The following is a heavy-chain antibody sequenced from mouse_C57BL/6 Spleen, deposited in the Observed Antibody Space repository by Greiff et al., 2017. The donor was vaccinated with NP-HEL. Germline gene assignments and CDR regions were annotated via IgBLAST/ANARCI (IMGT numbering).Heavy chain of an antibody. CDR1: GFTFSDYG. CDR2: ISSGSSTI. Sequence: EVQGVESGGGLVKPGGSLKLSCAASGFTFSDYGMHWVRQAPEKGLEWVAYISSGSSTIYSADTVKGRFTIARDNAKNTLFLQMTSLRSEDTAMYYCASDTTVVPYWYFDVWGTGTTVTVSS. CDR3: ASDTTVVPYWYFDV. J-gene: IGHJ1*03. D-gene: IGHD1-1*01. V-gene: IGHV5-17*01.